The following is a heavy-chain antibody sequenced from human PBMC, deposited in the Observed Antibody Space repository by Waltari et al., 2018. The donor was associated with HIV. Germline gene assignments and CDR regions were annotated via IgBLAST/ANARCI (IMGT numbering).Heavy chain of an antibody. J-gene: IGHJ4*02. Sequence: QVQLQESGPGLVKPSETLSLTCTVSGGSVSSGSYYWSWIRQPPGKGLEWIGYIYYSGSTNYNPSLKSRVTISVDTSKNQFSLKLSSVTAADTAVYYCASNSYYYDSSGYSYYFDYWGQGTLVTVSS. CDR3: ASNSYYYDSSGYSYYFDY. D-gene: IGHD3-22*01. V-gene: IGHV4-61*01. CDR2: IYYSGST. CDR1: GGSVSSGSYY.